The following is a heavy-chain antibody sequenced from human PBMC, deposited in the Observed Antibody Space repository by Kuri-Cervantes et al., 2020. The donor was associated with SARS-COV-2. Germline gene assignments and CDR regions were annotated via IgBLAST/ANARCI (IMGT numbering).Heavy chain of an antibody. Sequence: ASVKVSCKASGYTFTDYYMHWVRQAPGQGLEWMGWINPNNGDTNYAQKLQGRVTMTTDTSTSTAYMELRSLRSDDTAVYYCARATLAVAGDNFDYWGQGTLVTVSS. J-gene: IGHJ4*02. V-gene: IGHV1-18*04. CDR2: INPNNGDT. CDR3: ARATLAVAGDNFDY. CDR1: GYTFTDYY. D-gene: IGHD6-19*01.